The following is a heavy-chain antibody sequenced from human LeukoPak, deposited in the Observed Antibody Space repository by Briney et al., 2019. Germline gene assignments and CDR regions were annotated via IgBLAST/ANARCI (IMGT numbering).Heavy chain of an antibody. CDR3: ARDIYYGSGTYYTF. J-gene: IGHJ4*02. Sequence: ASVKVSCKASGYSFSTYGISWVRQASGQGLEWMGWISAYNGNTNYAQRLQGRVTMTTDTSTSTAYLELRSLTSDDTAVYYCARDIYYGSGTYYTFWGQGTLVTVSS. CDR2: ISAYNGNT. V-gene: IGHV1-18*01. D-gene: IGHD3-10*01. CDR1: GYSFSTYG.